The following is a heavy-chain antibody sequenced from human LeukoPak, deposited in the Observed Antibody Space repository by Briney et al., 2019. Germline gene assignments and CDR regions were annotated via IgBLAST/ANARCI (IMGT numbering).Heavy chain of an antibody. D-gene: IGHD3-22*01. J-gene: IGHJ3*02. CDR2: IIPIFGTA. Sequence: ASVKVSCKASGGTFSSYAISWVRQAPGQGLEWKGGIIPIFGTANYAQKFQGRVTITRDTSASTAYMELSSLRSEDTAVYYCARGFRGYYYDSSGSNTGAFDIWGQGTMVTVSS. CDR1: GGTFSSYA. V-gene: IGHV1-69*05. CDR3: ARGFRGYYYDSSGSNTGAFDI.